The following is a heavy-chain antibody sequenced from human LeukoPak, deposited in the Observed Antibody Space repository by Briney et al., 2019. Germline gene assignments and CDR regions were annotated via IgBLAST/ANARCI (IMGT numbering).Heavy chain of an antibody. V-gene: IGHV4-59*08. CDR1: GGSISSYY. D-gene: IGHD2/OR15-2a*01. J-gene: IGHJ4*02. CDR3: ARQSSPFYFVDY. Sequence: PSETLSLTCTVSGGSISSYYWSWIRQPPGKGLEWIGYIYYSGSTNYNPSLKSRVTISVDTSKNQFSLRLKSVTAADTAVYFCARQSSPFYFVDYWGQGIPVTVSS. CDR2: IYYSGST.